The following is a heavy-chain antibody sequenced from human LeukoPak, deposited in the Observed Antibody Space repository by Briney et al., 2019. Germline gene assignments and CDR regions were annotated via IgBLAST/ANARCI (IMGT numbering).Heavy chain of an antibody. V-gene: IGHV3-33*01. J-gene: IGHJ3*02. Sequence: GRSLRLSCAASGFIFSSYGMHWVRQAPGEGLEWVAVIWYDGSNKYYADSVKGRFTISRDNSKNTLYLQMNSLRAEDTAVYYCARDNYYDSSGYNAFDIWGQGTMVTVSS. D-gene: IGHD3-22*01. CDR2: IWYDGSNK. CDR3: ARDNYYDSSGYNAFDI. CDR1: GFIFSSYG.